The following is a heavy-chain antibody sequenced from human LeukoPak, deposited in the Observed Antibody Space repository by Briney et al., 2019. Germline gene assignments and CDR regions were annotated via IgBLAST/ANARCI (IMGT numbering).Heavy chain of an antibody. D-gene: IGHD6-6*01. CDR1: GFTFSNAW. CDR3: AKGSRSIAVDNLCDY. V-gene: IGHV3-23*01. CDR2: ISGSGGST. J-gene: IGHJ4*02. Sequence: GGSLGLSCAASGFTFSNAWMNWVRQAPGKGLEWVSTISGSGGSTYYADSVKGRFTISRDNSKNTLYLQMNSLRVEDTAVYYCAKGSRSIAVDNLCDYWGQGTLVTVSS.